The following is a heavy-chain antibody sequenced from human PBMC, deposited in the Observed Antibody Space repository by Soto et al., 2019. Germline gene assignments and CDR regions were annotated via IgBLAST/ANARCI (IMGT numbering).Heavy chain of an antibody. V-gene: IGHV4-34*01. CDR3: ARFPKYYDFWSGYPRFDY. CDR2: INHSGSA. J-gene: IGHJ4*02. Sequence: PSETLSLTCGVYDGSFSGYYWTWIRQPPGKGLEWIGEINHSGSANYNPSLESRVTMSVDTSKNQFSLKLNSVTAADTAVYYCARFPKYYDFWSGYPRFDYWGQGTLVTVSS. D-gene: IGHD3-3*01. CDR1: DGSFSGYY.